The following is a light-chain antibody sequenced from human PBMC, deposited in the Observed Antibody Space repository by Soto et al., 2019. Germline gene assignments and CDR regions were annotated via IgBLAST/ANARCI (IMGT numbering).Light chain of an antibody. CDR1: QGLNSAY. CDR2: GAS. CDR3: QQYNNWPLT. J-gene: IGKJ4*01. V-gene: IGKV3D-15*01. Sequence: EIVLTQSPGTLSLSPGERAALSCRASQGLNSAYLAWYQQKPGQAPRLLIYGASSRATGIPARFSGSGSGTEFTLTISSLQSEDFAVYYCQQYNNWPLTFGGGTKV.